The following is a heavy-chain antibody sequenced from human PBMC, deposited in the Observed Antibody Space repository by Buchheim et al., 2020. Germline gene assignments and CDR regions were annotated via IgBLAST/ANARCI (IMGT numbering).Heavy chain of an antibody. D-gene: IGHD5-18*01. J-gene: IGHJ4*02. CDR1: GFTFSSYA. V-gene: IGHV3-23*01. Sequence: EVQLLESGGGLVQPGGSLRLSCAASGFTFSSYAVSWVRQAPGKGLEWVSAVHGGGDITYYTDSVKGRFTISRDNFKNILYLQMNSLRAEDTAVYYCARCRYSYGYDFDYWGQGAL. CDR3: ARCRYSYGYDFDY. CDR2: VHGGGDIT.